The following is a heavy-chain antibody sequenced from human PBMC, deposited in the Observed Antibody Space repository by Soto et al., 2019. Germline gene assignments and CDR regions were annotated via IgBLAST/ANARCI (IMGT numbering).Heavy chain of an antibody. CDR2: IYSGGST. J-gene: IGHJ4*02. CDR3: ARPLSPIAVAGRAFGY. CDR1: GFTVSSNY. D-gene: IGHD6-19*01. Sequence: EVQLVESGGGLVQPGGSLRLSCAASGFTVSSNYMSWVRQAPGKGLEWVSVIYSGGSTYYADSVKGRFTISRDNSKNTLYLQMTSLRAEDTAVYYCARPLSPIAVAGRAFGYWGQGTLVTVSS. V-gene: IGHV3-66*04.